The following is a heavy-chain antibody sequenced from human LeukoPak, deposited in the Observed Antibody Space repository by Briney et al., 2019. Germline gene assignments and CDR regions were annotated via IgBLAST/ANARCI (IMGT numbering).Heavy chain of an antibody. Sequence: GGSLRLSCAASGFTFSSYEMNWVRQAPGKGLEWVSYISSSGSTIYYADSVKGRFTISRDNSKNTLYLQMNSLRAEDTAVYYCARGAEEWPDDYWGQGTLVTVSS. CDR2: ISSSGSTI. D-gene: IGHD3-3*01. CDR3: ARGAEEWPDDY. V-gene: IGHV3-48*03. CDR1: GFTFSSYE. J-gene: IGHJ4*02.